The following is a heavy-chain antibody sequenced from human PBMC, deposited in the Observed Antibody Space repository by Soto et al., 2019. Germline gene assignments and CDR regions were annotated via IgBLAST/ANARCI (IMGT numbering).Heavy chain of an antibody. J-gene: IGHJ4*02. D-gene: IGHD2-8*02. CDR3: ARDKITGLFDY. Sequence: ASVKVSCKASGYTFTGYYMHWVRQAPGQGLGWMGWINPNSGGTNYAQKFQGWVTMTRDTSISTAYMELTSVTAADTAVYYCARDKITGLFDYWGQGTLVTVPQ. CDR2: INPNSGGT. CDR1: GYTFTGYY. V-gene: IGHV1-2*04.